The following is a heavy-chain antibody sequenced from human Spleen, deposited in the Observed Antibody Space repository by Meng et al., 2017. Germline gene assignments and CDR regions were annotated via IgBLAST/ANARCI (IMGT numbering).Heavy chain of an antibody. J-gene: IGHJ4*02. D-gene: IGHD3-16*02. CDR2: INWNGGSI. CDR1: GFTFDDYG. CDR3: ARDYRRSKDY. V-gene: IGHV3-20*04. Sequence: GESLKISCAASGFTFDDYGMSWVRQAPGKGLEWVSNINWNGGSIGYADSVKGRFTISRDNSKNTLYLQMNSLRAEDTAVYYCARDYRRSKDYWGQGTLVTVSS.